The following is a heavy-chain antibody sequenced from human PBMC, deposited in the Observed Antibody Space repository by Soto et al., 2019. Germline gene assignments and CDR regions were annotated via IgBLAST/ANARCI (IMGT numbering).Heavy chain of an antibody. CDR2: ISSNGGST. CDR1: GFTFSSYA. J-gene: IGHJ4*02. Sequence: GGSLRLSCAASGFTFSSYAMPWVRQAPGKGLEYVSAISSNGGSTYYANSVKGRFTISRDNSKNTLYLQMGSLRAEDMAVYYCARAHPYGVLYSSYFDYWGQGT. V-gene: IGHV3-64*01. CDR3: ARAHPYGVLYSSYFDY. D-gene: IGHD2-21*01.